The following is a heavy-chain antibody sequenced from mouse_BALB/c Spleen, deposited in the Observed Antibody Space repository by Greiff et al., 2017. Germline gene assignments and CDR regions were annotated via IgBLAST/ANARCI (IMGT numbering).Heavy chain of an antibody. D-gene: IGHD1-1*01. CDR1: GYSITSGYY. Sequence: ESGPGLVKPSQSLSLTCSVTGYSITSGYYWNWIRQFPGNKLEWMGYISYDGSNNYNPSLKNRISITRDTSKNQFFLKLNSVTTEDTATYYCARDYYGSSHFDYWGQGTTLTVSS. CDR2: ISYDGSN. J-gene: IGHJ2*01. V-gene: IGHV3-6*02. CDR3: ARDYYGSSHFDY.